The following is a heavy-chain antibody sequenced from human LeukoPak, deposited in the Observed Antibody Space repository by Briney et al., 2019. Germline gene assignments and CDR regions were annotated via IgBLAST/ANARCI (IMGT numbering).Heavy chain of an antibody. D-gene: IGHD6-19*01. CDR3: ARGPPRPYSSCWYHIAY. V-gene: IGHV3-20*04. J-gene: IGHJ4*02. CDR2: IPWNGGST. CDR1: GFTFDDYG. Sequence: PGGSLRLSCAASGFTFDDYGMNWVRQAPGKGLEWVSGIPWNGGSTGYADSVKGRFTISRDNAKNSLYLQLNTLRAEDTALYYCARGPPRPYSSCWYHIAYWGQGTLVTVSS.